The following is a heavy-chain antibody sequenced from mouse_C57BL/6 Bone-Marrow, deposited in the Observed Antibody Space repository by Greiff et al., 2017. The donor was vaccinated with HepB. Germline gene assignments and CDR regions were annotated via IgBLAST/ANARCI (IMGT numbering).Heavy chain of an antibody. D-gene: IGHD1-1*01. CDR3: AREGGVVAHFDY. CDR1: GYTFTSYW. V-gene: IGHV1-69*01. Sequence: QVQLQQPGAELVMPGASVKLSCKASGYTFTSYWMHWVKQRPGQGLEWIGEIDPSDSYTNYNQKFKGKSTLTVDQSSSTAYMQLSSLTSEDSAVYYCAREGGVVAHFDYWGQGTTLTVSS. J-gene: IGHJ2*01. CDR2: IDPSDSYT.